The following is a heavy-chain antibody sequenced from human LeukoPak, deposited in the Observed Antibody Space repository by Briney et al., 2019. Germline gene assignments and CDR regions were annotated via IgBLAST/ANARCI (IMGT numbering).Heavy chain of an antibody. CDR1: GGTFSSYA. Sequence: AASVKVSCKASGGTFSSYAISWVRQAPGQGLEWLGWINPDNGGSNFAQKFQGRVTMTRDTSISTAYMELSRLRSDDTAVYYCARSYDSSGYYYFDYWGQGTLVTVSS. D-gene: IGHD3-22*01. V-gene: IGHV1-2*02. CDR2: INPDNGGS. CDR3: ARSYDSSGYYYFDY. J-gene: IGHJ4*02.